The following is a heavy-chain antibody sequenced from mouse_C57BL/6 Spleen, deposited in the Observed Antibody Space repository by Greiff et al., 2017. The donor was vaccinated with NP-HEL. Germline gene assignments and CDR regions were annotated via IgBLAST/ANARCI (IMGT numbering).Heavy chain of an antibody. V-gene: IGHV1-55*01. CDR1: GYTFTSYW. D-gene: IGHD5-5*01. CDR2: IYPSNGGT. CDR3: ARKPYLTSVGAMDY. J-gene: IGHJ4*01. Sequence: QVQLQQPGAELVKPGASVKMSCKASGYTFTSYWITWVKQRPGQGLEWIGDIYPSNGGTNYNEKFKSKATLTVDKSSSTAYMQLSSLTSEDAAVYYGARKPYLTSVGAMDYGGQGTSVTV.